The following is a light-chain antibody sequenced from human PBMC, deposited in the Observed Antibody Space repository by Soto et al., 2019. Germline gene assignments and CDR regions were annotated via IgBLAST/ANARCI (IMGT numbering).Light chain of an antibody. CDR2: DVS. V-gene: IGLV2-14*03. CDR1: SSDIGAYNS. CDR3: ASYTTGRIRV. Sequence: QSALTQPASVSGSPGQSITISCTGTSSDIGAYNSVSWYQQHPGEAPQLIIYDVSYRPSGISSRFSGSKSGNTASLTVSGLQADDDADYYCASYTTGRIRVFGGGTKLTVL. J-gene: IGLJ2*01.